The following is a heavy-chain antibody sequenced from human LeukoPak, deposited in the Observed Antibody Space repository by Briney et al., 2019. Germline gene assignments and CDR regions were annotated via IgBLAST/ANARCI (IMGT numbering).Heavy chain of an antibody. V-gene: IGHV3-21*01. CDR1: GFTFSSYG. CDR3: ARDLDY. CDR2: ISSGSNYI. J-gene: IGHJ4*02. Sequence: PGGSLRLSCAASGFTFSSYGMSWVRQAPGKGLEWVSSISSGSNYIYYADSVQGRFTISRGNSKNTLYLQMNSLRAEDTAVYYCARDLDYWGQGTLVTVSS.